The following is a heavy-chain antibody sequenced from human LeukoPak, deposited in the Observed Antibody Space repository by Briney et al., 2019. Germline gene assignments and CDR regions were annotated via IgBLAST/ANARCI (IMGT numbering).Heavy chain of an antibody. Sequence: SETLSLSCTVSGASISTRSNYWGWIRQPPGKGLEWIGSIYYSGSTYFNPSLQSRVTLSVDTSNSQFFLKLNSVTAADTAVYYCVRDYGDYARQYYYGMDVWGQGTTVTVSS. V-gene: IGHV4-39*01. D-gene: IGHD4-17*01. CDR2: IYYSGST. CDR1: GASISTRSNY. CDR3: VRDYGDYARQYYYGMDV. J-gene: IGHJ6*02.